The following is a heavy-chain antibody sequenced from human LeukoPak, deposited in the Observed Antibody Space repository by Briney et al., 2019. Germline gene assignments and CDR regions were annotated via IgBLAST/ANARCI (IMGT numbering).Heavy chain of an antibody. CDR2: INPNSGGT. J-gene: IGHJ4*02. CDR1: GYTFTGYY. V-gene: IGHV1-2*02. CDR3: ASYYYDSSGYLR. D-gene: IGHD3-22*01. Sequence: ASVKVSCKASGYTFTGYYMHWVRQAPGQGLEWMGWINPNSGGTNYAQKFQGRVTMTRDTSNSTAYMELSRLRSDDTAVYYCASYYYDSSGYLRWGQGTLVTVSS.